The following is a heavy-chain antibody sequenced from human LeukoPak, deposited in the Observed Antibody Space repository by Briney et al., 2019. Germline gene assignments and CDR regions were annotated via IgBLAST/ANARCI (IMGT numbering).Heavy chain of an antibody. D-gene: IGHD1-26*01. Sequence: PSETLSLTCAVYGGSFSGYYWSWIRQPPGKGLEWIGEINHSGSTNYNPSLKSRVTISVDTSKNQFSLKLSSVTAADTAVYYCATRRGGSYSRAFDYWGQGTLVTVSS. CDR3: ATRRGGSYSRAFDY. CDR1: GGSFSGYY. J-gene: IGHJ4*02. V-gene: IGHV4-34*01. CDR2: INHSGST.